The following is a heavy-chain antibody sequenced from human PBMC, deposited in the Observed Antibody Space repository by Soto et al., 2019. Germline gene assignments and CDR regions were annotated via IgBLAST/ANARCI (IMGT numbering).Heavy chain of an antibody. CDR1: GGTISNSNHY. V-gene: IGHV4-39*01. Sequence: QLQLQESGPGLVKPSETLPLTCTVSGGTISNSNHYWAWIRQPPGKGLEWIGSVYYSGSTYYNPSLKSRLTISVDTFTNQFSLRLNSVTAADTAVYYCARPRDATDYFDYWGQGTLVTVSS. J-gene: IGHJ4*02. D-gene: IGHD2-15*01. CDR2: VYYSGST. CDR3: ARPRDATDYFDY.